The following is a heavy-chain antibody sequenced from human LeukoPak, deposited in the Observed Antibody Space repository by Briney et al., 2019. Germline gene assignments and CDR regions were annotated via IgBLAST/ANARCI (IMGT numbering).Heavy chain of an antibody. CDR1: GFTFSSYA. CDR3: ASGPSIGRFDY. CDR2: ISGSGGST. J-gene: IGHJ4*02. Sequence: GGSLRLSCAASGFTFSSYAMSWVRQAPGKGLEWVSAISGSGGSTYYADSVKGRFTISRDNSKNSLYLQMNSLRAEDTAVYYCASGPSIGRFDYWGQGTLVTVSS. V-gene: IGHV3-23*01. D-gene: IGHD6-6*01.